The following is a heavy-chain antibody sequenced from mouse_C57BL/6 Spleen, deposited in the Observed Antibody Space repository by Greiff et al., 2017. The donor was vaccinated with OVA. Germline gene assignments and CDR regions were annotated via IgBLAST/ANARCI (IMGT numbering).Heavy chain of an antibody. J-gene: IGHJ2*01. CDR3: ARGPTMVYFDY. V-gene: IGHV5-4*01. CDR2: ISDGGSYT. Sequence: EVQVVESGGGLVKPGGSLKLSCAASGFTFSSYAMSWVRQTPEKRLEWVATISDGGSYTYYPDNVKGRFTISRDNAKNNLYLQMSHLKSEDTAMYYCARGPTMVYFDYWGQGTTLTVSS. D-gene: IGHD2-10*01. CDR1: GFTFSSYA.